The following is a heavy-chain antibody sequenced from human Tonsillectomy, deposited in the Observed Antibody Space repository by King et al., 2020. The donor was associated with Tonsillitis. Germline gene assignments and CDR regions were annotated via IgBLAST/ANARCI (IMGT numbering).Heavy chain of an antibody. CDR3: ASHLSHDAFDI. Sequence: VQLVESGGGLVKPGGSLRLSCASSGCTFRSDSINWVRQAPGKGLEWGSSISMSRIYIYYADSVKGRFTTSRDNAKHSLYLQMNSLRAEDTAVYYCASHLSHDAFDIWGQGTMVTVSS. V-gene: IGHV3-21*01. J-gene: IGHJ3*02. CDR2: ISMSRIYI. CDR1: GCTFRSDS.